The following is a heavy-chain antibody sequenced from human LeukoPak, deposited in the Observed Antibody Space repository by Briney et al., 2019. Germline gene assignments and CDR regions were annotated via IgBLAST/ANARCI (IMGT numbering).Heavy chain of an antibody. CDR2: ISAYNGNT. D-gene: IGHD2-2*01. J-gene: IGHJ4*02. Sequence: ASVKVSCKASGYTFTSYGISWVRQAPGQGLEWMGWISAYNGNTNYAQMFQARVTMTTDTSTSTAYMEVTNLRSDDTAIYYCARSGHCSGTGCYAEGIDYWGQGTLVTVSS. V-gene: IGHV1-18*01. CDR1: GYTFTSYG. CDR3: ARSGHCSGTGCYAEGIDY.